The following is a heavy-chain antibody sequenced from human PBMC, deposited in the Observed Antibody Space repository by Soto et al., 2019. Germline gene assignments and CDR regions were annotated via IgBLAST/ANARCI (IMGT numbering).Heavy chain of an antibody. CDR1: GFTFSSYA. CDR3: ARAKSLEYNWFDT. V-gene: IGHV3-48*01. J-gene: IGHJ5*02. Sequence: GGSLRLSCAASGFTFSSYAMTWVRQAPGQGLEWISYISSTSASIYYAESVRGRFTVSRDNAKNSVYLQMNSLRAEDTAVYFCARAKSLEYNWFDTWGQGTPVTVSS. CDR2: ISSTSASI.